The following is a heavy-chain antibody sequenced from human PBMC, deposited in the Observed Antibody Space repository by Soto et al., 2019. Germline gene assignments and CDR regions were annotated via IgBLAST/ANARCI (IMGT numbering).Heavy chain of an antibody. CDR2: ISSSSGYI. CDR3: ARGRIDYYDRSGYYPVDF. V-gene: IGHV3-21*06. Sequence: PGGSLRLSCAASGFTFSSYSMNWVRQAPGKGLEWVSSISSSSGYIYYADSVKGRFTISRDNAKNSLYLQMNSLRAEDTAVYYCARGRIDYYDRSGYYPVDFWGQGTLVTVSS. CDR1: GFTFSSYS. J-gene: IGHJ4*02. D-gene: IGHD3-22*01.